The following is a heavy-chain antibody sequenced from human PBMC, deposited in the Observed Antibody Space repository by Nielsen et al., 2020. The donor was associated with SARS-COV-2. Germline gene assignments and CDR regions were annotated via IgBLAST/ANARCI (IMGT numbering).Heavy chain of an antibody. CDR2: IDHSGGT. J-gene: IGHJ6*03. D-gene: IGHD1-14*01. Sequence: PGKGLEWIGEIDHSGGTSYNPSLKGRVTMSVDTSKNQFSLTLNSVTAADTAVYFCARGKRSYSGTFLSYYYYYYMDVWGKGTTVTVSS. V-gene: IGHV4-34*01. CDR3: ARGKRSYSGTFLSYYYYYYMDV.